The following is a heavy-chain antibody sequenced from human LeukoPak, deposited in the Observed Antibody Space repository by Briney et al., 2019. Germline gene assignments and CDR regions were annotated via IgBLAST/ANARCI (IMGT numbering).Heavy chain of an antibody. CDR3: ARANCSRTSCSCVDY. J-gene: IGHJ4*02. CDR1: GFTFHDYM. V-gene: IGHV3-43*01. CDR2: ISWDGGST. Sequence: GGSLRLSCAASGFTFHDYMMHWVRQAPGQGLEWVSVISWDGGSTYYANSVRGCFTISRDSSKSSLYLQMNSLRTEDTAMYYCARANCSRTSCSCVDYWGLGTLVTVSS. D-gene: IGHD2-2*01.